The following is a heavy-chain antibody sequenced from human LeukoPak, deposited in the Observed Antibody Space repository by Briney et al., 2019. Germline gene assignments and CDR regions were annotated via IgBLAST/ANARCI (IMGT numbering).Heavy chain of an antibody. Sequence: AGVSLRLFCAASGFPHSSRPMLWARDAPGKGLEYFSRISSDGGSTYYADSVKGRFVISRDNSDNTMYLQMGSLRHEDMAVYYCARSSGSYGPFEFWGQGALVTVSS. V-gene: IGHV3-64*02. CDR2: ISSDGGST. CDR3: ARSSGSYGPFEF. D-gene: IGHD1-26*01. J-gene: IGHJ4*02. CDR1: GFPHSSRP.